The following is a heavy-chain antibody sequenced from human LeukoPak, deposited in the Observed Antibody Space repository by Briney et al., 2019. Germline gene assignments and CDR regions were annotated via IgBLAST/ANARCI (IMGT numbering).Heavy chain of an antibody. Sequence: SETLCLTCAVYGGSFSGYYWSWIRQPPGKGLEWIGEINHSGSTNYNPSLKSRVTISVDTSKNQFSLKLSSVTAADTAVYYCARGRNSSPRWYYFDYWGQGTLVTVSS. D-gene: IGHD6-13*01. CDR1: GGSFSGYY. V-gene: IGHV4-34*01. CDR3: ARGRNSSPRWYYFDY. CDR2: INHSGST. J-gene: IGHJ4*02.